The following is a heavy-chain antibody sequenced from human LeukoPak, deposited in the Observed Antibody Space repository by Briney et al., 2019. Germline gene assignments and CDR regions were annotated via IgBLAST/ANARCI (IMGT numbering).Heavy chain of an antibody. D-gene: IGHD6-13*01. CDR3: ARDLSSSWSNDAFEI. CDR2: IFSSGST. V-gene: IGHV4-4*07. Sequence: SETLSLTCTVSGDSMSDYYWSWIRQPAGEGLEWIGRIFSSGSTNYNPSLKGRVTMSVDTSKNQSSLRLSSVTAADTAVYYCARDLSSSWSNDAFEIWGQGTTVTVSS. CDR1: GDSMSDYY. J-gene: IGHJ3*02.